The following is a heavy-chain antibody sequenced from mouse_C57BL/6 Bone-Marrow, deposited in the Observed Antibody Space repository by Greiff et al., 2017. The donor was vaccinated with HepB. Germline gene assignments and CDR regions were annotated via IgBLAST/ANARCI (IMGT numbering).Heavy chain of an antibody. CDR2: IRLKSDNYAT. V-gene: IGHV6-3*01. CDR3: TGGGWYFDV. Sequence: DVKLVESGGGLVQPGGSMKLSCVASGFTFSNYWMNWVRQSPEKGLEWVAQIRLKSDNYATHYAESVKGGFTISRDDSKSSVYLQMNNLRAEDTGIYYCTGGGWYFDVWGTGTTVTVSS. J-gene: IGHJ1*03. CDR1: GFTFSNYW. D-gene: IGHD1-1*02.